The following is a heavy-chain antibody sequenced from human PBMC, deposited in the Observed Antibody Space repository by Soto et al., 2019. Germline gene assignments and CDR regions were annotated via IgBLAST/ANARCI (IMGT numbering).Heavy chain of an antibody. CDR3: ANPVDTAMVDPV. Sequence: SETLSLTCTVSGGSISSSSYYWGWIRQPPGKGLEWIGSIYYSGSTYYNPSLKSRVTISVDTSKNQFSLKLSSVTAADTAVYYCANPVDTAMVDPVWGQGTLVTVSS. CDR1: GGSISSSSYY. V-gene: IGHV4-39*01. J-gene: IGHJ4*02. CDR2: IYYSGST. D-gene: IGHD5-18*01.